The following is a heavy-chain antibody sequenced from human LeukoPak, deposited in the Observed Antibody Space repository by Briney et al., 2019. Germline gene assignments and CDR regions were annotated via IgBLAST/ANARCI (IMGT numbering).Heavy chain of an antibody. J-gene: IGHJ5*02. V-gene: IGHV4-59*01. Sequence: PSETLSLTCTVSGGSISSYYWSWIRQPPGKGLEWIGYISYSGSTNYNPSLKSRVTISVDTSNNQFSLRLTSVTAADTAVYYCAREESMVRGVGWFDPWGQGTLVTVSP. CDR3: AREESMVRGVGWFDP. D-gene: IGHD3-10*01. CDR2: ISYSGST. CDR1: GGSISSYY.